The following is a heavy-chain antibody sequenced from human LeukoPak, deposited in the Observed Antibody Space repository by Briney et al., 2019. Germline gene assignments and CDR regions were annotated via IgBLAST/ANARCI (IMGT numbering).Heavy chain of an antibody. CDR1: GFTFSSYA. CDR3: AKAQVKYSSSWYYFDY. CDR2: ISGSGGST. V-gene: IGHV3-23*01. Sequence: GGSLRLSCAASGFTFSSYAMSWVRQAPGKGLEWVSAISGSGGSTYYADSVKGRFTISRDNSKNTLYLQMNSLRAEDTAVYYCAKAQVKYSSSWYYFDYWGQGTLVTVSS. J-gene: IGHJ4*02. D-gene: IGHD6-13*01.